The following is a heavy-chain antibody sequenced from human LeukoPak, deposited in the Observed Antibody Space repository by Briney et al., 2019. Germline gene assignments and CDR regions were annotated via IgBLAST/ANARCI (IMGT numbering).Heavy chain of an antibody. CDR2: ISYDGSNK. CDR3: VKDKSYDTEYFFDY. J-gene: IGHJ4*02. D-gene: IGHD3-22*01. Sequence: GGSLRLSCAASGFTFSSYAMHWVRQAPGKGLEWVAVISYDGSNKYYADSVKGRFTISRDNAKNSLYLQMNSLRAEDTALYYCVKDKSYDTEYFFDYWGQGTLVTVSS. CDR1: GFTFSSYA. V-gene: IGHV3-30-3*01.